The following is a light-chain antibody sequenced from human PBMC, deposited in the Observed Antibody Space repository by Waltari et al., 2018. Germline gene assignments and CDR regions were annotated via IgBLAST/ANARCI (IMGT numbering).Light chain of an antibody. CDR3: QQYNIYPST. CDR1: QSISSW. Sequence: DIQMTQSPSTLSASVGDRVTITCRASQSISSWLAWYQQKPVKAPNLLGYKASSLEGGVPSRCSGRVFGTEFTLTISSLQPDDLASYYCQQYNIYPSTFGGGTKVGIK. V-gene: IGKV1-5*03. J-gene: IGKJ4*01. CDR2: KAS.